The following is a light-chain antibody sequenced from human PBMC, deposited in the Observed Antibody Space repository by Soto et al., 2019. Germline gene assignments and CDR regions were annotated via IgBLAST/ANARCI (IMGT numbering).Light chain of an antibody. CDR2: AAS. V-gene: IGKV1-39*01. CDR1: QSISSY. J-gene: IGKJ1*01. CDR3: QQSYSTPRT. Sequence: DIQMTQSPSSLSASVGDRVTITCRASQSISSYLNWYQQKPGKAPKLLIYAASSLQSGVPSRFSGCGSGTDFTLTISSLQPEDFATYYCQQSYSTPRTFGQGTKVEIK.